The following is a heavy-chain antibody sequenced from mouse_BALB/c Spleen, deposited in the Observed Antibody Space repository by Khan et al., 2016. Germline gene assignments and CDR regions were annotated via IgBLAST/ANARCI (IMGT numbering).Heavy chain of an antibody. CDR3: AGVTTGDYFDY. V-gene: IGHV3-1*02. CDR2: IHYSGST. CDR1: GYSITSGYS. D-gene: IGHD2-2*01. J-gene: IGHJ2*01. Sequence: EVQLQESGPDLVKPSQSLSLTCTVTGYSITSGYSWHWIRQFPGNKLEWMAYIHYSGSTYYNPSLTSRISLTRDTSKHQFILKLNSVTTEDTATCYCAGVTTGDYFDYWGQGTTLTVSS.